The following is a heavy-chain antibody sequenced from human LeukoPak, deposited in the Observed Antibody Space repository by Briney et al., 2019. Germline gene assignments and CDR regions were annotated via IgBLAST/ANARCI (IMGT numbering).Heavy chain of an antibody. J-gene: IGHJ4*02. V-gene: IGHV3-74*01. CDR3: ARVLPNSGRYFDY. Sequence: PGGSLRLSCAASGFTFSSYWMHWVRQAPGKGLGWVSRIFSDASSTNYADSVKGRFTISRDNAKNTLYLQMNSLRADDTAVYYCARVLPNSGRYFDYWGQGTLVTVSS. CDR1: GFTFSSYW. D-gene: IGHD6-19*01. CDR2: IFSDASST.